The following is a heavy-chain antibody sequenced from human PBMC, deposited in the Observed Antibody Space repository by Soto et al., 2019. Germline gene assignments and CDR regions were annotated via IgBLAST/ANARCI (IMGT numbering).Heavy chain of an antibody. CDR1: GGSFSCYY. CDR2: INHSGST. Sequence: QVQLQQWGAGLLKPSETLSLTCAVYGGSFSCYYWSWIRQPPGKGLEWIGEINHSGSTNYNPSLKSRVTISVDTSKNQFSLKLSSVTAADTAVYYCARGRDYGDQSCWYFDLWGRGTLVTVSS. CDR3: ARGRDYGDQSCWYFDL. J-gene: IGHJ2*01. V-gene: IGHV4-34*01. D-gene: IGHD4-17*01.